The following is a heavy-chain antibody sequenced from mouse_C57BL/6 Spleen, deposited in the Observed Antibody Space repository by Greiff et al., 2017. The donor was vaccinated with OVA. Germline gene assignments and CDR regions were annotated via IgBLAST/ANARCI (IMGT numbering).Heavy chain of an antibody. CDR3: ARWGFITTVVAPFDY. J-gene: IGHJ2*01. V-gene: IGHV1-9*01. CDR2: ILPGSGST. CDR1: GYTFTGYW. Sequence: VKLQESGAELMKPGASVKLSCKATGYTFTGYWIEWVKQRPGHGLEWIGEILPGSGSTNYNEKFKGKATFTADTSSNTAYMRLSSLTTEDSAIYYCARWGFITTVVAPFDYWGQGTTLTVSS. D-gene: IGHD1-1*01.